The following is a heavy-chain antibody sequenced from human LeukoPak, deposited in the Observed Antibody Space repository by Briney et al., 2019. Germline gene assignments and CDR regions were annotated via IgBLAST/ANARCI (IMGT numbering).Heavy chain of an antibody. CDR3: ARDVAPRPGPVHYFDY. CDR2: INPSGST. V-gene: IGHV1-46*01. D-gene: IGHD6-6*01. CDR1: GYTFINYY. Sequence: ASVKVSCKASGYTFINYYLHWVRQAPRQGPEWLGIINPSGSTNYAQKFEGRVTMTSDMSTSTVYMGLNSLTSEDTAVYYCARDVAPRPGPVHYFDYWGQGTLVTVSS. J-gene: IGHJ4*02.